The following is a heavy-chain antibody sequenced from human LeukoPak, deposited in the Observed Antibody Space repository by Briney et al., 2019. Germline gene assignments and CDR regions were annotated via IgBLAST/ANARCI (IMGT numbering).Heavy chain of an antibody. CDR3: ARGSVVAANLDF. CDR2: INQDGSEK. D-gene: IGHD2-15*01. J-gene: IGHJ4*02. Sequence: GGSLRLSCAASGFTFSDYWMSWVRQAPGKGLEWVASINQDGSEKDYVDSVRGRFTISRDNAKNSLFLQMNTLRADDAAVYYCARGSVVAANLDFWGQGTLITVS. V-gene: IGHV3-7*01. CDR1: GFTFSDYW.